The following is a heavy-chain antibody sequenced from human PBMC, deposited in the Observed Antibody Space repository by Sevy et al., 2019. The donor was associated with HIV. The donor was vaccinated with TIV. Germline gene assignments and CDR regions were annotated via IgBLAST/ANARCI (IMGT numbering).Heavy chain of an antibody. CDR3: ATHSSGWLSYFFDY. J-gene: IGHJ4*02. CDR2: ISYDGSNK. CDR1: EFTFSGYA. D-gene: IGHD6-19*01. V-gene: IGHV3-30-3*01. Sequence: GGSLRLSCAASEFTFSGYAMHWVRQAPGKGLEWVAVISYDGSNKYYADSVKGRFTISRDNSRTTLYLQMHSLRPEDTAVYYCATHSSGWLSYFFDYWGQGTLVTVSS.